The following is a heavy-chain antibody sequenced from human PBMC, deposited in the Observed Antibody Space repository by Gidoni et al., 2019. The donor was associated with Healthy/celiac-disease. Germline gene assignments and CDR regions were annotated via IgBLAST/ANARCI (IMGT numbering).Heavy chain of an antibody. Sequence: QVQLVESGGGVVQPGRSLRLSCAASGLPFSSYGMRWVRQAPGKGLVWVAVISYDGSNKYYADSVKGRFTISRDNSKNTLYLQMNSLRAEDTAVYYCAKDRSRKGGPYYYYYYMDVWGKGTTVTVSS. D-gene: IGHD2-15*01. CDR3: AKDRSRKGGPYYYYYYMDV. CDR2: ISYDGSNK. V-gene: IGHV3-30*18. CDR1: GLPFSSYG. J-gene: IGHJ6*03.